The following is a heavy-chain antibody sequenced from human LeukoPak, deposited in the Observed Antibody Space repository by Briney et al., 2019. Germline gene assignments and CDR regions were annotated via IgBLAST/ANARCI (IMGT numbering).Heavy chain of an antibody. V-gene: IGHV4-34*01. D-gene: IGHD2-2*01. CDR2: INHSGST. Sequence: SETLSLTCAVYGGSFSGYYWSWIRQPPGKGLEWIGEINHSGSTNYNRSLKSRVTISVDTSKNQFSLKLSSVTAADTAVYYCARYRCSSTSCYGYYYYMDVWGKGTTVTVSS. CDR1: GGSFSGYY. J-gene: IGHJ6*03. CDR3: ARYRCSSTSCYGYYYYMDV.